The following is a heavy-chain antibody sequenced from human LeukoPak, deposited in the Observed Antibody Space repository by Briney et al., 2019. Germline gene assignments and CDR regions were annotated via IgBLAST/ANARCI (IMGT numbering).Heavy chain of an antibody. Sequence: GESLKISCKGSGYSFTSYWIGWVRQMPGKGLEWMGIIYPGDSDTRYSPSFQGQVTISADKSISTAYLQWSSLKASGTAMYYCARHVGGGDIVVVPAGFDPWGQGTLVTVSS. V-gene: IGHV5-51*01. CDR1: GYSFTSYW. D-gene: IGHD2-2*01. CDR3: ARHVGGGDIVVVPAGFDP. CDR2: IYPGDSDT. J-gene: IGHJ5*02.